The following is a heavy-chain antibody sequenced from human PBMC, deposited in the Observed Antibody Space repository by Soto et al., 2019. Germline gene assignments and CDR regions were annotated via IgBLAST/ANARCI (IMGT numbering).Heavy chain of an antibody. Sequence: QVQLVQSGAEVKKPGSSVKVSCKASGGTFSSYTISWVRQAPGQGLEWMGRIIPILGIANYAQKFQGRVTITADKTTSTAYMALSSLRSEDTAVHYCARFVGLGWFVPWGQGTLVTVSS. D-gene: IGHD2-15*01. CDR3: ARFVGLGWFVP. CDR2: IIPILGIA. J-gene: IGHJ5*02. CDR1: GGTFSSYT. V-gene: IGHV1-69*02.